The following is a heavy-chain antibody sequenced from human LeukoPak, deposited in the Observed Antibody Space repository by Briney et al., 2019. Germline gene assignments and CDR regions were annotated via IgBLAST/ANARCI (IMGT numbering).Heavy chain of an antibody. CDR3: AKDRAGGSGSFFDY. D-gene: IGHD1-26*01. Sequence: GGSLRLSCAASGFTFGDYAMHWVRQAPGKGLEWVSGISWNSGSISYADSVKGRFTISRDNAKNSLHLQVNSLRAEDTALYYCAKDRAGGSGSFFDYWGQGTLVTVSS. J-gene: IGHJ4*02. CDR1: GFTFGDYA. CDR2: ISWNSGSI. V-gene: IGHV3-9*01.